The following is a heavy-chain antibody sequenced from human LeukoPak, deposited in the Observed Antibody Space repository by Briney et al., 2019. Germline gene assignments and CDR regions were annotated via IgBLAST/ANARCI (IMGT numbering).Heavy chain of an antibody. CDR3: ARDSGSQLFDY. J-gene: IGHJ4*02. V-gene: IGHV1-18*01. CDR2: ISAYNGNT. Sequence: ASVKVSCKASGGTFSSYAISWVRQAPGQGVEWMGWISAYNGNTNYAQKLQGRVTMTTDTSTSTAYMELRSLRPDDTAVYYCARDSGSQLFDYWGQGPLVPVSS. CDR1: GGTFSSYA. D-gene: IGHD1-26*01.